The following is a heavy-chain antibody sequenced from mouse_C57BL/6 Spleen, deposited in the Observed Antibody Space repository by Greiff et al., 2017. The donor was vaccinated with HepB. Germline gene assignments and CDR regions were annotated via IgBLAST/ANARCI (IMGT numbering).Heavy chain of an antibody. CDR1: GYAFSSSW. Sequence: QVQLQQSGPELMKPGASVKISCKASGYAFSSSWMNWVKQRPGKGLEWIGRIYPGDGDTNYNGKFKGKATLTADKSSSTAYMQLSSLTSEDSAVYFCARLTTTVVDWYVDVWGTGTTVTVSS. D-gene: IGHD1-1*01. V-gene: IGHV1-82*01. J-gene: IGHJ1*03. CDR2: IYPGDGDT. CDR3: ARLTTTVVDWYVDV.